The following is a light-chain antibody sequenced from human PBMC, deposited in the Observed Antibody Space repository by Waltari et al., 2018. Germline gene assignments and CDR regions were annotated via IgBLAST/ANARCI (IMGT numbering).Light chain of an antibody. Sequence: DIVMTQSPDSLDVSQGERATIHCKSSQSVLYRTNSKNYLAWYQQKQGQPPKLLIYWASTRETGVPDRFSGSWSGTDFTLTITSLQAEDVAVYYCQQYNSTPRAFGQGTKVEIK. J-gene: IGKJ1*01. CDR2: WAS. V-gene: IGKV4-1*01. CDR3: QQYNSTPRA. CDR1: QSVLYRTNSKNY.